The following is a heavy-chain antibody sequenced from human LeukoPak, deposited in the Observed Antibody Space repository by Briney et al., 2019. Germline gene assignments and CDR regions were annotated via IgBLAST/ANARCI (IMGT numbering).Heavy chain of an antibody. CDR3: ATTPRYYDFWSGYYTYEKYFDY. J-gene: IGHJ4*02. V-gene: IGHV4-34*01. CDR2: VNHGGST. CDR1: GGSFGSHY. Sequence: SETLSLTCAVYGGSFGSHYWNWIRQPPGKGLEWIGEVNHGGSTNYNPSLKSRVTISLDTSTNQFSLNLSSVTAADTAVYYCATTPRYYDFWSGYYTYEKYFDYWGQGTLVTVSS. D-gene: IGHD3-3*01.